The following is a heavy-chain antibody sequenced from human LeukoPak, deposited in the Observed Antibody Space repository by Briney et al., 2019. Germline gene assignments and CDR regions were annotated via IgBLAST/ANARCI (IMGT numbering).Heavy chain of an antibody. CDR3: ASGRKYSATSDY. V-gene: IGHV4-59*01. CDR1: GGSISTYY. Sequence: SETLSLTCTVSGGSISTYYWSWIRQSPGKGLEWIGYISYSGSTNYNPALKSRVTISVDTSKSQFSLKLRSVTAADTAVYYCASGRKYSATSDYWGQGTLVTVSS. CDR2: ISYSGST. D-gene: IGHD5-12*01. J-gene: IGHJ4*02.